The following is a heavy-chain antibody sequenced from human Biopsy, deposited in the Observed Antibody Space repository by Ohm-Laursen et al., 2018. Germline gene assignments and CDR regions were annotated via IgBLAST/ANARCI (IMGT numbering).Heavy chain of an antibody. V-gene: IGHV4-31*03. D-gene: IGHD5/OR15-5a*01. CDR3: ARVNVDRVSTIID. J-gene: IGHJ4*02. Sequence: TLSLTCTISGGSISSGTDYWSWIRQHPRKGLQWMGYIYYSGSTYYTPSLKSRVIISLDTSKNQFSLKLSSVIAADTAVYYCARVNVDRVSTIIDWGQGTLVTVSS. CDR1: GGSISSGTDY. CDR2: IYYSGST.